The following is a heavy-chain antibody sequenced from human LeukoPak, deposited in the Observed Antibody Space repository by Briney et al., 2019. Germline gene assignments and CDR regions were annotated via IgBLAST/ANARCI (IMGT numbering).Heavy chain of an antibody. D-gene: IGHD3-3*01. CDR1: GYTFTSYY. CDR3: ARSYYDFWSADTSNWFDP. V-gene: IGHV1-18*04. J-gene: IGHJ5*02. Sequence: ASVKVSCKASGYTFTSYYMHWVRQAPGQGLEWMGWISAYNGNTNYAQKLQGRVTMTTDTSTSTAYMELRSLRSDDTAVYYCARSYYDFWSADTSNWFDPWGQGTLVTVSS. CDR2: ISAYNGNT.